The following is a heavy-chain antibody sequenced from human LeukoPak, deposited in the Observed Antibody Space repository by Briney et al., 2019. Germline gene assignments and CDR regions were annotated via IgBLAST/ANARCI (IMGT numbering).Heavy chain of an antibody. Sequence: ASVKVSCKASGYTFTSYYMHWVRQAPGQGLEWMGIINPSGGSTSYAQKFQGRVTMTRDMSTSTVYMELSSLRSEDTAVYYCASGQRRGDSYDAGQYYYYMDVWGKGTTVTVSS. CDR2: INPSGGST. D-gene: IGHD5-18*01. CDR3: ASGQRRGDSYDAGQYYYYMDV. CDR1: GYTFTSYY. J-gene: IGHJ6*03. V-gene: IGHV1-46*01.